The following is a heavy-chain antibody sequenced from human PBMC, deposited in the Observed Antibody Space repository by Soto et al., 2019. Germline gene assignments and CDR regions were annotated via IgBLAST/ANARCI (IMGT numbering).Heavy chain of an antibody. J-gene: IGHJ4*02. CDR3: ARIVVGVTVDL. CDR2: ISHTGDT. Sequence: SETLSLTCTVSDASVWSDSYFWTWIRQPPGKGLEWIAYISHTGDTNYNPSLKSRVTISIDTSRNQFSLTATSVTAADTAVYFCARIVVGVTVDLWGQGSPVTVSS. D-gene: IGHD1-26*01. V-gene: IGHV4-61*01. CDR1: DASVWSDSYF.